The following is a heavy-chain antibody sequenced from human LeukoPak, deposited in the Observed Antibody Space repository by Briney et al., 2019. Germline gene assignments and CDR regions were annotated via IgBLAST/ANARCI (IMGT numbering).Heavy chain of an antibody. CDR3: AGGGAGAGPDQYYFHY. J-gene: IGHJ4*02. D-gene: IGHD6-19*01. CDR2: IKQGGSEK. CDR1: GFIFSNYW. V-gene: IGHV3-7*04. Sequence: GGPLRLSCAASGFIFSNYWMSWVRQAPGKGLEWVANIKQGGSEKYYVDSVKGRFTISRDNAKNSLYLQMNSLRAEDTAVYYGAGGGAGAGPDQYYFHYWGQGTLVTVSS.